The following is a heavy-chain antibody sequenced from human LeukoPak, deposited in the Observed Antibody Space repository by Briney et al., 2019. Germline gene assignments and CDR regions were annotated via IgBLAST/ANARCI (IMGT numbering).Heavy chain of an antibody. CDR1: GGSISNSSYY. Sequence: KPSETLSLTCTVSGGSISNSSYYWGWIRQPPGKGLEWIGSIYYSGSTYYNPSLKSRVTISVDTSRNQFSLKLSSVTAADTAVYYCARLEVGGTLDYWGQGTLVTVSS. V-gene: IGHV4-39*01. CDR2: IYYSGST. J-gene: IGHJ4*02. CDR3: ARLEVGGTLDY. D-gene: IGHD1-26*01.